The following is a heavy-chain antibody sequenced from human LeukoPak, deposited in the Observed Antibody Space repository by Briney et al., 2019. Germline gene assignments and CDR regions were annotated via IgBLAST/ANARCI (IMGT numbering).Heavy chain of an antibody. CDR1: GVTFSSFS. J-gene: IGHJ4*02. D-gene: IGHD1-26*01. V-gene: IGHV3-48*04. Sequence: PGGSLGLSCETSGVTFSSFSLNWVRQAPGKGLEWLSYISSSSRSKYYADSVKGRFIVSRDNAKNSLYLQMDSLRAEDTALYYCASQSSGSSTRAPDFWGQGTLVTVSS. CDR3: ASQSSGSSTRAPDF. CDR2: ISSSSRSK.